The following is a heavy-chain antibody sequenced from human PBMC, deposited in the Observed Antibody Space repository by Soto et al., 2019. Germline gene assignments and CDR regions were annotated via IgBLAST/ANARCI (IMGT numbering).Heavy chain of an antibody. CDR3: ARGGVGRYCSSTSCYTWVFDY. J-gene: IGHJ4*02. Sequence: EVQLVESGGGLVQPGGSLRLSCAASGFTFSSYWMHWVRQAPGKGLVWVSRINSDGSSTSYADSVKGRFTISRDNAKKTLYLPMNSLRAEGPAVYYCARGGVGRYCSSTSCYTWVFDYWGQGTLVTVSS. CDR1: GFTFSSYW. D-gene: IGHD2-2*02. V-gene: IGHV3-74*01. CDR2: INSDGSST.